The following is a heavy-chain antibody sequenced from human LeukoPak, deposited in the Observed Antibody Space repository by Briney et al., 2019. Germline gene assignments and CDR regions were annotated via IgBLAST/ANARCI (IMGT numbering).Heavy chain of an antibody. CDR3: GKGQRPYSFSDFDY. CDR1: RFNFRDFG. J-gene: IGHJ4*02. CDR2: TSRNGRHT. V-gene: IGHV3-43*02. D-gene: IGHD4-11*01. Sequence: AGSLTLSCSAYRFNFRDFGIEWDRPAQGKGMEWLSVTSRNGRHTDHADYVKGRFTISRDNSKNYLFLKRHSVRTEDTAFYYCGKGQRPYSFSDFDYWGQGTLVTVSS.